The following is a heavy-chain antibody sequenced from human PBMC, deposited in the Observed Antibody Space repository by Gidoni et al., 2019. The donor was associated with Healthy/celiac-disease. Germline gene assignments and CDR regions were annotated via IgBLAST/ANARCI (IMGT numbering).Heavy chain of an antibody. CDR1: GYTFTGYY. Sequence: VQLVQSGAEEKKPEDSVKVSCKDSGYTFTGYYMHWVRQAPGQGREWMGWINHNSGGTNYAQKFQGRVTMTRDTSISTAYMELSSLRSDDTAVYYCASERKSIAARYFDYWGQGTLVTVSS. CDR2: INHNSGGT. V-gene: IGHV1-2*02. J-gene: IGHJ4*02. D-gene: IGHD6-6*01. CDR3: ASERKSIAARYFDY.